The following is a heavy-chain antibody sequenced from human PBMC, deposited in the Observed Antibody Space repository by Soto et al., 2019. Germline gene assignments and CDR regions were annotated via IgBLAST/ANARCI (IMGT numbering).Heavy chain of an antibody. D-gene: IGHD2-2*01. CDR1: GYTFTSYG. CDR3: AGEWLVPPHPTKGMDV. V-gene: IGHV1-18*01. CDR2: ISAYNGNT. Sequence: QVQLVQSGAEVKKPGASVKVSCKASGYTFTSYGISWVRQAPGQGLEWMGWISAYNGNTNYAQKLQGRVTMTTDTSTSTAYMELRSLRSDDTAVYYCAGEWLVPPHPTKGMDVWGQGTTVTVSS. J-gene: IGHJ6*02.